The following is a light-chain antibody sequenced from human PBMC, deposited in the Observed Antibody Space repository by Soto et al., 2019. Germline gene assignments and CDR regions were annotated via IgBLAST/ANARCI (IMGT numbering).Light chain of an antibody. CDR1: QDISNY. Sequence: DIQMTQSPSSLSASVGDRVTITCQASQDISNYLNWYQQKPGKAPKLLIYDASNLETGVPSRFSGSGSGTDFTFTISSLQPADIATYYCQQYDNLPFTFGHGTKVDIK. J-gene: IGKJ3*01. CDR2: DAS. CDR3: QQYDNLPFT. V-gene: IGKV1-33*01.